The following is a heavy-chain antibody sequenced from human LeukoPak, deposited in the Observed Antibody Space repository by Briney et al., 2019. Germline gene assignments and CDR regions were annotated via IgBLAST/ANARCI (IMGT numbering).Heavy chain of an antibody. Sequence: GGSLRLSCAASGFTVSSNYMSWVRQAPGKGLEWVSVIYSGGSTYYADSVKGRFTISRDNSKNTLYLQMNSLRAEDTAVYYCAKPYYDSSGYWNYFDYWGQGTLVTVSS. J-gene: IGHJ4*02. V-gene: IGHV3-66*04. D-gene: IGHD3-22*01. CDR1: GFTVSSNY. CDR3: AKPYYDSSGYWNYFDY. CDR2: IYSGGST.